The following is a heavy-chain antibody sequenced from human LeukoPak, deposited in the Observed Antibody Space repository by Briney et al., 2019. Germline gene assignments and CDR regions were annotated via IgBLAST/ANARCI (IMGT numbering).Heavy chain of an antibody. V-gene: IGHV4-39*07. Sequence: SETLSLTCTVSGGFLSSGSYYWGWIRQPPGKGLEWIGTIYYSRSTYHNPSLKSRVTMSIDTSKNQFSLKLNSVTAADTAVYYCARVKWELFDYWGQGTLVTVSS. CDR2: IYYSRST. D-gene: IGHD1-26*01. J-gene: IGHJ4*02. CDR3: ARVKWELFDY. CDR1: GGFLSSGSYY.